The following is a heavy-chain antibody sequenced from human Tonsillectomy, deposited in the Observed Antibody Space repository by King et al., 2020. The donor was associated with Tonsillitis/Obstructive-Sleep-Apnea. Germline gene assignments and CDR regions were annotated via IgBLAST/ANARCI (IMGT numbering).Heavy chain of an antibody. Sequence: VQLLESGGGLVQPGGSLRLSCAASGFILSNYAMNWVRQAPGKGLEWVSDIRGRGGSTDYADSVKGRFTISRDNSKNRLYLQMSSLRADDTAVYYCARDHILDYWGQGTLVTVSS. V-gene: IGHV3-23*01. CDR2: IRGRGGST. D-gene: IGHD2-21*01. CDR1: GFILSNYA. CDR3: ARDHILDY. J-gene: IGHJ4*02.